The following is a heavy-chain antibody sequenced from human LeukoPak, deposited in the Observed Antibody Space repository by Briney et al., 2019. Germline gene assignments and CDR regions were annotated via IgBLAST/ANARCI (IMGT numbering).Heavy chain of an antibody. D-gene: IGHD5-24*01. CDR1: GGSISSGSYY. Sequence: SETLSLTCTVSGGSISSGSYYWNWIRQPAGKGLEWIGRIYTSGSTNYNPSLKSRVTVSVDTSKNQFSLKLSSVTAADTAVYYCARTGDGYNYYNYYYMDVWGKGTTVTVTS. CDR3: ARTGDGYNYYNYYYMDV. J-gene: IGHJ6*03. V-gene: IGHV4-61*02. CDR2: IYTSGST.